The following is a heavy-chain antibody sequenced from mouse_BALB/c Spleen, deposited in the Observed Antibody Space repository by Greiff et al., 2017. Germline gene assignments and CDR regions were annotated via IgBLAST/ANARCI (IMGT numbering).Heavy chain of an antibody. CDR2: IYPGNSDT. V-gene: IGHV1-5*01. CDR3: ARAITSRYFDY. J-gene: IGHJ2*01. D-gene: IGHD1-2*01. CDR1: GYSFTSYW. Sequence: EVQLQQSGTVLARPGASVKMSCKASGYSFTSYWMHWVKQRPGQGLEWIGAIYPGNSDTSYNQKFKGKAKLTAVTSASTAYMELSSLTNEDSAVYYCARAITSRYFDYWGQGTTLTVSS.